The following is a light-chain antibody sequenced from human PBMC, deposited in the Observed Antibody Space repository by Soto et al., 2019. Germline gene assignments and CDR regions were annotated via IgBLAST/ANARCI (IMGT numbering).Light chain of an antibody. V-gene: IGKV1-5*03. CDR2: KAS. CDR1: QSISSW. CDR3: XXXXXYSRT. Sequence: DIQMTQSPSTLSASVGDRITITCRASQSISSWLAWYQQKPGKAPKLLIYKASSLESGVPSRFSGSGYGTEFTLTINSLQPXXXXXXXXXXXXXYSRTFGQGTKVEIK. J-gene: IGKJ1*01.